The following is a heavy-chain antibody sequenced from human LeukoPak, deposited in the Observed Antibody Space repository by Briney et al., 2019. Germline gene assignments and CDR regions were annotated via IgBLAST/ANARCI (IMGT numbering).Heavy chain of an antibody. CDR1: GYTFTSYA. CDR2: INAGNGNT. D-gene: IGHD6-13*01. V-gene: IGHV1-3*01. J-gene: IGHJ4*02. CDR3: ARDLGYSSSWYYFDY. Sequence: ASVKVSCKASGYTFTSYAMHWVRQAPGQRPEWMGWINAGNGNTKYSQKFQGRVTITRDTSASTAYMELSSLRSEDTAVYYCARDLGYSSSWYYFDYWGQGTLVTVSS.